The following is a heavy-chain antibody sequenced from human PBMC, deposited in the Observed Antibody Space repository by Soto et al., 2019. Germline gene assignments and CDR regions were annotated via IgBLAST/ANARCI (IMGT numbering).Heavy chain of an antibody. V-gene: IGHV1-3*01. Sequence: QVQLVQSGAEVKKPGASVKVSCKASGYTFTSYAMHWVRQAPGQRLEWMGWINAGNGNTKYSQKFQGRVTITRDTSGSTAYMELSSLRSEDTAVYYCARGKPTVTTRGVGWFDPWGQGTLVTVSS. D-gene: IGHD4-17*01. CDR1: GYTFTSYA. CDR3: ARGKPTVTTRGVGWFDP. CDR2: INAGNGNT. J-gene: IGHJ5*02.